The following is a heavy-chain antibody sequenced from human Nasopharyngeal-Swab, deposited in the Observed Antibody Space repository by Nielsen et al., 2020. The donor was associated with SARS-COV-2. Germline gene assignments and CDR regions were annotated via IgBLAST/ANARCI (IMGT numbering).Heavy chain of an antibody. CDR2: IYPGDSDT. V-gene: IGHV5-51*01. CDR3: ARQRGYYYDSSGYYEQRDAFDI. D-gene: IGHD3-22*01. J-gene: IGHJ3*02. Sequence: GESLKISCKGSGYSCTSYWSGWVRRMTGKGLEWMGIIYPGDSDTRYSPSFQGQVTISADKSISTAYLQWSSLKASDTAMYYCARQRGYYYDSSGYYEQRDAFDIWGQGSMVTVSS. CDR1: GYSCTSYW.